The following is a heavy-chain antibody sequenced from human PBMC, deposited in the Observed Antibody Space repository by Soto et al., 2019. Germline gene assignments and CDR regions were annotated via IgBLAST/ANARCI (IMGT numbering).Heavy chain of an antibody. CDR1: GFTFSGSA. Sequence: EVQLVESGGGLVQPGGSLKLSCAASGFTFSGSAIHWVRQASGKGLEWVGRIGSKPNRDATAYAVSVTGKFTISRDDSRGPPYLQMDSLKTGDSGVYYCSRGVYDFWSGPPKGLHHWGQGTVVTVSS. V-gene: IGHV3-73*02. D-gene: IGHD3-3*01. CDR2: IGSKPNRDAT. CDR3: SRGVYDFWSGPPKGLHH. J-gene: IGHJ5*02.